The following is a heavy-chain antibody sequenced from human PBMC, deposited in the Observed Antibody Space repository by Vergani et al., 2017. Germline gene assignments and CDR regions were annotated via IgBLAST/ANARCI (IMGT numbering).Heavy chain of an antibody. CDR2: ISSSSRYI. D-gene: IGHD7-27*01. CDR1: GFTFSSYS. J-gene: IGHJ3*02. CDR3: ARDDSLGNDAFDI. Sequence: EVQLVESGGGLVKPGGSLRLSCAASGFTFSSYSMNWVRQAPGKGLEWVSSISSSSRYIYYADSVKGRFTISRDNAKNLLYLQMNSLRAEDTAVYYCARDDSLGNDAFDIWGQGTMVTVSS. V-gene: IGHV3-21*01.